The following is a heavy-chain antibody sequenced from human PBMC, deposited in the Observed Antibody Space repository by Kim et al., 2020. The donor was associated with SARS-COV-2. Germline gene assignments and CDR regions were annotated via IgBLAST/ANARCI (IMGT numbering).Heavy chain of an antibody. CDR1: GFTFSSYG. V-gene: IGHV3-30*18. J-gene: IGHJ6*02. D-gene: IGHD3-10*01. CDR3: AKESGSGTYGWTYYYYGMDV. Sequence: GGSLRLSCAASGFTFSSYGMHWVRQAPGKGLEWVAVISYDGSNKNYADSVKGRFTISRDKSKNTLYLQMNRLRAEDTAVYYCAKESGSGTYGWTYYYYGMDVWGQGTTVTVSS. CDR2: ISYDGSNK.